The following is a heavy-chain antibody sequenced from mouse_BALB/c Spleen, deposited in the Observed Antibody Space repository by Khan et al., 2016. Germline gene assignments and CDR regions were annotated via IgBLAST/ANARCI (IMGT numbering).Heavy chain of an antibody. D-gene: IGHD2-1*01. CDR1: DYTFTSYW. CDR2: INPNTGYA. J-gene: IGHJ4*01. V-gene: IGHV1-7*01. Sequence: QVRLQQSGAELAKPGASVKMSCKASDYTFTSYWMHWVKQRPGQGLEWIGYINPNTGYAAYNQKFQDKATLTADKSSNTAYMEMNSLTSEDSAVYYCAYGNYPYYYAMDYWGQGTSVTVSS. CDR3: AYGNYPYYYAMDY.